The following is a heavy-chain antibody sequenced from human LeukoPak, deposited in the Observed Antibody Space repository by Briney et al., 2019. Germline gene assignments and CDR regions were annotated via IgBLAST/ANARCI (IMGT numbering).Heavy chain of an antibody. D-gene: IGHD2-15*01. J-gene: IGHJ3*02. CDR2: IVSSGST. CDR3: ATRAGGTAFDI. V-gene: IGHV4-61*02. CDR1: HGSISSGCYN. Sequence: PSETLSLTCTVSHGSISSGCYNWSCFRQPAGKGLEGIGRIVSSGSTNSDPSLKSRFTISQDTSKNQFSLDLISMTAADTAVYYCATRAGGTAFDIWGEGR.